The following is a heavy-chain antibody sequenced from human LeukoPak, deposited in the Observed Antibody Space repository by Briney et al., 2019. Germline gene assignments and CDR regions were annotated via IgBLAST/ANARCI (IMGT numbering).Heavy chain of an antibody. V-gene: IGHV4-59*01. CDR3: ARALHYYDSSGSYYYYMDV. Sequence: SETLSLTCTVSGGSISSYYWSWIRQPPGKGPEWIGYIYYSGSTNYNPSLKSRVTISVDTSKNQFSLKLSSVTAADTAVYYCARALHYYDSSGSYYYYMDVWGKGTTVTVSS. J-gene: IGHJ6*03. CDR2: IYYSGST. D-gene: IGHD3-22*01. CDR1: GGSISSYY.